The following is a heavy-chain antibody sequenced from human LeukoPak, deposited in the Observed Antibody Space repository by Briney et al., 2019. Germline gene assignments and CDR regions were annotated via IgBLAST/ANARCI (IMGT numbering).Heavy chain of an antibody. D-gene: IGHD5-24*01. J-gene: IGHJ6*02. CDR1: GYTFTGYY. CDR2: INPNSGGT. V-gene: IGHV1-2*02. CDR3: ARVPYKTQDHYYYYGMDV. Sequence: ASVKVSCKASGYTFTGYYMHWVRQAPGQGLEWMGWINPNSGGTNYAQKFQGRVTMTRDTSISTAYMELSRLRSDDTAVYYCARVPYKTQDHYYYYGMDVWGQGTTVTVSS.